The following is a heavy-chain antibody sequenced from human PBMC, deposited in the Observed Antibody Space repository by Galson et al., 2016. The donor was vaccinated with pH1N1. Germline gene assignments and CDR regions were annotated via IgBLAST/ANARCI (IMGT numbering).Heavy chain of an antibody. D-gene: IGHD2-15*01. CDR3: ARDGGVEVDFAVDI. J-gene: IGHJ3*02. CDR2: LSSSGSTI. Sequence: SLRLSCAASGFTFSDYYMSWIRRAPGKGLEWVSYLSSSGSTIYYADSVKGRFTISRDNAKNSLYLQMNSLRAEDTAVYFCARDGGVEVDFAVDIWGQGTIVTVSS. CDR1: GFTFSDYY. V-gene: IGHV3-11*04.